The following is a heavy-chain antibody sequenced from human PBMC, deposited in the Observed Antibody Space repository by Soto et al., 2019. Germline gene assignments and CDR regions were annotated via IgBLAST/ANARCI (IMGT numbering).Heavy chain of an antibody. Sequence: GPEVKKPGASVNVSCKASAYSYTSYGISWVRQAPGQGLEWMGWISAYNGQTNYAQKFRGRVTFTTDASTSTAFMQLRSLRSDDTAMYYCARDGRKELWAEGLNAMDVWGQGTTVTV. CDR2: ISAYNGQT. CDR3: ARDGRKELWAEGLNAMDV. CDR1: AYSYTSYG. V-gene: IGHV1-18*01. D-gene: IGHD3-16*01. J-gene: IGHJ6*02.